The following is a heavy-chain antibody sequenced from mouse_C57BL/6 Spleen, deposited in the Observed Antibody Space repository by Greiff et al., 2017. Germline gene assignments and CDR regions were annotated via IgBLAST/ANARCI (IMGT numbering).Heavy chain of an antibody. D-gene: IGHD4-1*01. CDR1: GYTFTSYW. Sequence: VQLQQSGAELVKPGASVKLSCKASGYTFTSYWMHWVKQRPGQGLEWIGMIHPNSGSTNYNEKFKSKATLTVDKSSSTAYMQLSSLTSEDSAVYYCARTNWDTSFDYWGQGTTLTVSS. CDR2: IHPNSGST. J-gene: IGHJ2*01. V-gene: IGHV1-64*01. CDR3: ARTNWDTSFDY.